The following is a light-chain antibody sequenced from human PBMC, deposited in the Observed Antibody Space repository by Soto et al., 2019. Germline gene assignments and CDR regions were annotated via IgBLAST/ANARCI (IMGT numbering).Light chain of an antibody. CDR1: QSVSSSY. J-gene: IGKJ1*01. CDR2: GAS. Sequence: EIVLTQSPDTLSLSPGERATLSCRASQSVSSSYLAWYQQKPGQAPRLLIYGASSRATGIPDRFSGSGSGTDFTLTINRLEPEDVAVYYCQQYGSSRTFGQGTKVEIK. V-gene: IGKV3-20*01. CDR3: QQYGSSRT.